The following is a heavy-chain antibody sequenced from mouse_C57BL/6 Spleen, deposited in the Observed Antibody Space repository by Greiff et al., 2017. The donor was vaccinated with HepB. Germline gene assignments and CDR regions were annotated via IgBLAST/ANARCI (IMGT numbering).Heavy chain of an antibody. V-gene: IGHV5-16*01. CDR2: INYDGSST. Sequence: EVMLVESEGGLVQPGSSMKLSCTASGFTFSDYYMAWVRQVPEKGLEWVANINYDGSSTYYLDSLKSRFIISRDNAKNILYLQMSSLKSEDTATYYCAREEELTGFAYWGQGTLVTVSA. CDR1: GFTFSDYY. D-gene: IGHD1-3*01. J-gene: IGHJ3*01. CDR3: AREEELTGFAY.